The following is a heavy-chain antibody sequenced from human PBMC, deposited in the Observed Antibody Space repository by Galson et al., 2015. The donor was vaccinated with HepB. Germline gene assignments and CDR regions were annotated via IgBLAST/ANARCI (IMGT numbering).Heavy chain of an antibody. CDR2: VYYTGST. D-gene: IGHD3-16*01. J-gene: IGHJ5*02. V-gene: IGHV4-59*08. CDR3: ARSCGVWRRCFDP. Sequence: SETLSLTCTVSGGSISSYYWSWIRQPPGKGLEWIGYVYYTGSTIYNPSLNNRVTMSVDTSKNQFSLKLGSVNAVDTAVYYCARSCGVWRRCFDPWGQGTLVTVSS. CDR1: GGSISSYY.